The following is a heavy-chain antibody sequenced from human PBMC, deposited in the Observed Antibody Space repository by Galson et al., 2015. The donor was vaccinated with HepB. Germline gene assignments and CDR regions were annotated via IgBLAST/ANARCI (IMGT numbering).Heavy chain of an antibody. Sequence: SLRLSCAVSGFTFSNYGLHWVRQAPGKGLEWVAYISYDGTDKKYADSVKGRFTVSRDNSKNTLYLHLNNLRVEDTAVYYCAREENWNTWLYWGQGTLVTGSS. J-gene: IGHJ4*02. CDR3: AREENWNTWLY. CDR1: GFTFSNYG. D-gene: IGHD1/OR15-1a*01. V-gene: IGHV3-30*03. CDR2: ISYDGTDK.